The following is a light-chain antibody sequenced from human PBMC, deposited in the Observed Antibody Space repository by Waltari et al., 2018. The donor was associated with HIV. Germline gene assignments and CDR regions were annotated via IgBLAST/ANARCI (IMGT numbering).Light chain of an antibody. CDR3: SAFVASSSWV. V-gene: IGLV2-11*01. CDR2: DVD. J-gene: IGLJ3*02. Sequence: SALTQPRSVSGSPGQSVSISCTGATSSLRGTNFLSWYQQHAGRTPRVVILDVDKRPSDVPGRFSASKSGDTASLTISGLQPDDEALYFCSAFVASSSWVFGGGT. CDR1: TSSLRGTNF.